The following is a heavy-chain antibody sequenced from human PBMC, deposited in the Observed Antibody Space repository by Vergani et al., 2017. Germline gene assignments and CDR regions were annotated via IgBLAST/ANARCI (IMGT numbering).Heavy chain of an antibody. J-gene: IGHJ4*02. Sequence: QVQLQEWGAGLLKTSETLSLTCGVSGGSFSDYYWSWIRQAPGMGLEWIGDVNHGGSTNYNPSLKSRVSISVDTSKNQFSLQLTSVTAADSALYFCASIARATTRRNPPPDYWGQGILVTVSS. V-gene: IGHV4-34*01. D-gene: IGHD1-14*01. CDR1: GGSFSDYY. CDR3: ASIARATTRRNPPPDY. CDR2: VNHGGST.